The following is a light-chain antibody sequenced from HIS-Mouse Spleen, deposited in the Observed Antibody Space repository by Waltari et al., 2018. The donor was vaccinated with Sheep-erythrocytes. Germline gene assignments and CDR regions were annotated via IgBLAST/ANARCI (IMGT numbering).Light chain of an antibody. Sequence: SYELTQPHSVSVSPGQTARITCSGDALPKQYAYWYQQKPGQAPVVVIYKDSERPSGIPERFSGSSSGTTVTLTISGVQAEDEADYYCQSADSSGTYVFGTGTKVTVL. V-gene: IGLV3-25*03. CDR3: QSADSSGTYV. CDR1: ALPKQY. CDR2: KDS. J-gene: IGLJ1*01.